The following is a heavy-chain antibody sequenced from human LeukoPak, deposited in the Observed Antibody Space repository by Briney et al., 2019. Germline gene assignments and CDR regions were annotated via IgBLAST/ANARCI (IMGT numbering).Heavy chain of an antibody. Sequence: GGSLRLSCAVSRFSFSTYAMHWVRQAPGKGLEWVAIISYDGSNKYYADSMTGRFTIPRDNSKNTLYLQMNSLRAEDTAVYYCAREIVGASTVMDYWGQGTLVTVSS. J-gene: IGHJ4*02. V-gene: IGHV3-30-3*01. CDR2: ISYDGSNK. CDR1: RFSFSTYA. CDR3: AREIVGASTVMDY. D-gene: IGHD1-26*01.